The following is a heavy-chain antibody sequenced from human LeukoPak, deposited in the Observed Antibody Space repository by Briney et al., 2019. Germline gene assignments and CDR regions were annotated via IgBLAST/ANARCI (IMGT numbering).Heavy chain of an antibody. Sequence: GGSLRLSCAASGFTFSSYSMNWVRQAPGKGLEWVANIKEDGSEKYFVDSVKGRFTISRDNAEDSLYLQMNSLRAEDTAVYYCARVWIYYVSGTSNCVFNYWGQGPLVTVSS. D-gene: IGHD3-10*01. CDR3: ARVWIYYVSGTSNCVFNY. V-gene: IGHV3-7*01. CDR1: GFTFSSYS. CDR2: IKEDGSEK. J-gene: IGHJ4*02.